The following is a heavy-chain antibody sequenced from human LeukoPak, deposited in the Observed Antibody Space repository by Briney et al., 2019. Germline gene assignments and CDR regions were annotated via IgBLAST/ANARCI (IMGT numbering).Heavy chain of an antibody. CDR2: IYYSGST. CDR3: ARVYRSSPVLFDP. J-gene: IGHJ5*02. CDR1: GGSISSYY. V-gene: IGHV4-59*01. Sequence: SETLSLTCTVSGGSISSYYWSWIRQPPGKGLEWIGYIYYSGSTNYNPSLKSRVTISVDTSKNQFSLKRSSVTAADTAVYYCARVYRSSPVLFDPWGQGTLVTVSS. D-gene: IGHD6-13*01.